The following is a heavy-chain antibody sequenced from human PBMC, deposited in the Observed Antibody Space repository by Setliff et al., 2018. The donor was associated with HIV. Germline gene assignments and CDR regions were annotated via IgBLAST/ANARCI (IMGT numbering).Heavy chain of an antibody. CDR1: GGSIRSSGYS. Sequence: SETLSLTCAVSGGSIRSSGYSWSWIRQPPGKGLEWIGYISQSGSTYYNPSLKSRVTISVDTSKNQFSLKLSSVTAADTAVYYCARHGLLWFGAGYNWFDPWGQGTLVTVSS. V-gene: IGHV4-30-2*01. CDR2: ISQSGST. D-gene: IGHD3-10*01. J-gene: IGHJ5*02. CDR3: ARHGLLWFGAGYNWFDP.